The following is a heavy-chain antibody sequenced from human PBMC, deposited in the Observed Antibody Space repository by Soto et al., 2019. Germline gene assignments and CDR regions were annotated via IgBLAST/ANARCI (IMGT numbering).Heavy chain of an antibody. CDR1: GYTFTSYG. CDR3: ARDLSGYCSGGSCYAGGDAFEI. J-gene: IGHJ3*02. V-gene: IGHV1-18*04. CDR2: ISAYNGNT. D-gene: IGHD2-15*01. Sequence: ASVKVSCKASGYTFTSYGISWVRQAPGQGLEWMGWISAYNGNTNYAQKLQGRVTMTTDTSTSTAYMELRSLRSDDTAVYYCARDLSGYCSGGSCYAGGDAFEIWGQGTMVTVSS.